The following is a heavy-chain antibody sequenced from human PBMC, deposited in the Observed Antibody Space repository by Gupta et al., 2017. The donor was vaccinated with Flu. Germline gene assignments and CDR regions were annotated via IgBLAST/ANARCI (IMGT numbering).Heavy chain of an antibody. CDR3: VRVGPINVDAFDG. Sequence: EVQLAESGGGLVQPGGSLRLSCVASGFIFSDHYMDWVRQAPGKGLEWIGRARTKARRYSKQYAASVKGRFTISRDDSEASLFLQMDSLKTEDTAVYFCVRVGPINVDAFDGWGQGTMVTVSS. D-gene: IGHD2-8*01. CDR1: GFIFSDHY. J-gene: IGHJ3*01. V-gene: IGHV3-72*01. CDR2: ARTKARRYSK.